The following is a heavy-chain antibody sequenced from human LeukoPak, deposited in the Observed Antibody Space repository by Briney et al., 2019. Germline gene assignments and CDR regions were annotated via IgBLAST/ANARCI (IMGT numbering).Heavy chain of an antibody. CDR3: ARQRFGELYAFDI. CDR1: GYSFTSYW. V-gene: IGHV5-51*01. Sequence: GESLKISCKGSGYSFTSYWIGWVRQMPGKGLEWMGIIYPGDSDTRYSPSFQGQVTISVDKSISTAYLQWSSLEASDTAMYYCARQRFGELYAFDIWGQGTMVTVSP. D-gene: IGHD3-10*01. J-gene: IGHJ3*02. CDR2: IYPGDSDT.